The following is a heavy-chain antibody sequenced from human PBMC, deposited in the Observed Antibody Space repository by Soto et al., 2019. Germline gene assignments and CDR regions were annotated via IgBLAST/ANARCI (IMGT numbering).Heavy chain of an antibody. CDR3: ARDGEGSGSYYSAYYYYGMDV. J-gene: IGHJ6*02. D-gene: IGHD3-10*01. Sequence: SATLSLPCAVSGYSISSGYYWGWIRQPPGKGLEWVGSIYHSGSTYYNPSLKSRVTISVDTSKNQFSLKLSSVTAADTAVYYCARDGEGSGSYYSAYYYYGMDVWGQGTTVTVSS. CDR2: IYHSGST. V-gene: IGHV4-38-2*02. CDR1: GYSISSGYY.